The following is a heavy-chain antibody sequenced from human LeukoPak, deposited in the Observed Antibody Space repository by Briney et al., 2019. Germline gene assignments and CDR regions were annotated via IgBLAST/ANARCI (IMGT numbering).Heavy chain of an antibody. J-gene: IGHJ4*02. D-gene: IGHD6-13*01. Sequence: GGSLRLSCTASGFTFGDYAMSWVRQAPGKGLEWVGFIRSKAYGGTTEYAASVKGRFTISRDDSKSIAYLQMNSLKTEDTAVYYCARDMAAAGDTYFDYWGQGTLVTVSS. V-gene: IGHV3-49*04. CDR3: ARDMAAAGDTYFDY. CDR2: IRSKAYGGTT. CDR1: GFTFGDYA.